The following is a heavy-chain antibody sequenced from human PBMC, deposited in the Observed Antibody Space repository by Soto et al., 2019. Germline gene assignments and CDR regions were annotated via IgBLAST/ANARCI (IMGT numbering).Heavy chain of an antibody. Sequence: EAQLLESGGGLVQPGGSLRLSCAASGFTFSNYAMNWVRQAPGKGLEWVSGISGGSGDSTFYADSVKGRFTISRDNYKNTLQLQMNSLRTEDTAVYYCAKNQPSWATRAAFDYWGQGTLVTVSS. CDR2: ISGGSGDST. CDR1: GFTFSNYA. J-gene: IGHJ4*02. CDR3: AKNQPSWATRAAFDY. V-gene: IGHV3-23*01. D-gene: IGHD2-2*01.